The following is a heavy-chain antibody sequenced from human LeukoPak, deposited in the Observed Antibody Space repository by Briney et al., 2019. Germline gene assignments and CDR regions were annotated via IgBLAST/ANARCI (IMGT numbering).Heavy chain of an antibody. Sequence: PGGSLRLSCAASGFTFSSYAMHWVRQAPGKGLEWVAVISYDGSNKYYADSVKGRFTISRDNSKNTLYPQMNSLRAEDTAVYYCARGDYDSSGYFDYWGQGTLVTVSS. V-gene: IGHV3-30*04. J-gene: IGHJ4*02. D-gene: IGHD3-22*01. CDR1: GFTFSSYA. CDR2: ISYDGSNK. CDR3: ARGDYDSSGYFDY.